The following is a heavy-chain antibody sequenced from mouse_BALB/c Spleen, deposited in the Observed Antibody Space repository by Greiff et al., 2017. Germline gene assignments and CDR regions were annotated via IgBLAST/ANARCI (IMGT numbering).Heavy chain of an antibody. J-gene: IGHJ3*01. CDR3: ARSYYDFSAWFAY. CDR2: ISYDGSN. D-gene: IGHD2-4*01. Sequence: LKESGPGLVKPSQSLSLTCSVTGYSITSGYYWNWIRQFPGNKLEWMGYISYDGSNNYNPSLKNRISITRDTSKNQFFLKLNSVTTEDTATYYCARSYYDFSAWFAYWGQGTLVTVSA. V-gene: IGHV3-6*02. CDR1: GYSITSGYY.